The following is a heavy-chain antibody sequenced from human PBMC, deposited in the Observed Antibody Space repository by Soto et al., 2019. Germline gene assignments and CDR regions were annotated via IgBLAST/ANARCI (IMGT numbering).Heavy chain of an antibody. V-gene: IGHV3-73*01. J-gene: IGHJ3*02. CDR3: TRLPVTDAFDI. D-gene: IGHD4-17*01. Sequence: GGSLRLSCAASGFTFSGSAMHWVRQASGKGLEWVGRIRSKANSYATAYAASVKGRFTISRDDSKNTAYLQMNSLKTEDTAVYYCTRLPVTDAFDIWGQGTMVTVSS. CDR2: IRSKANSYAT. CDR1: GFTFSGSA.